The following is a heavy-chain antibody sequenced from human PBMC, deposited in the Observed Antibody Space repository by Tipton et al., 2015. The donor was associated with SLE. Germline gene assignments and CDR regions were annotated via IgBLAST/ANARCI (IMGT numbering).Heavy chain of an antibody. V-gene: IGHV4-39*07. CDR2: IYYSGST. CDR3: ARHRGIVGATTDY. D-gene: IGHD1-26*01. J-gene: IGHJ4*02. Sequence: TLSLTCTVSGGSISSSSYYWGWIRQPPGKGLEWIGSIYYSGSTYYNPSLKSRVTISVDTSKNQFSLKLSSVIAADTAVYYCARHRGIVGATTDYWGQGTLVTVSS. CDR1: GGSISSSSYY.